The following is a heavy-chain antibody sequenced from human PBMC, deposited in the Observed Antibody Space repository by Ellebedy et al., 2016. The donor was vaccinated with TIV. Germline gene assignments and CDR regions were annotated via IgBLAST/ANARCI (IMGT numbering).Heavy chain of an antibody. D-gene: IGHD3-10*01. CDR2: INANSANS. Sequence: GGSLRLXXAASGFSFDAYAMHWVRQRPGKGLEWVAGINANSANSFYAASVKGRFTISRDNAKNSLYLQMNSLSPADTAFYFCTKGGGDIIIVPDYFYMDVWGKGTTVTVSS. V-gene: IGHV3-9*01. CDR3: TKGGGDIIIVPDYFYMDV. J-gene: IGHJ6*03. CDR1: GFSFDAYA.